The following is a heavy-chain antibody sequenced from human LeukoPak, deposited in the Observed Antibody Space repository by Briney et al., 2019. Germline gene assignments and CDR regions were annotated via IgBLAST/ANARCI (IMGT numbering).Heavy chain of an antibody. J-gene: IGHJ3*02. D-gene: IGHD5-12*01. CDR2: TSYDGSNK. CDR1: GFTFSSYA. V-gene: IGHV3-30-3*01. CDR3: ARLDIVAYAFDI. Sequence: GGSLRLSCAASGFTFSSYAMHWVRQAPGKGLEWVAVTSYDGSNKYYADSVKGRFTISRDNSKNTLYLQMNSLRAEDTAVYYCARLDIVAYAFDIRGQGTMVTVSS.